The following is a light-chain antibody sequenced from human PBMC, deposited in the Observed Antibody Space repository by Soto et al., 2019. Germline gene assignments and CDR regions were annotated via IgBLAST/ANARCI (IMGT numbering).Light chain of an antibody. CDR3: HQRSNRFQT. Sequence: EIVLTQSPATLSLSPGERATLSCRADQSVSSYLAWYQQKTGRAARLLIYDTANRATGITARLCGSGSGTDFTLPISSLVPEDFAVYYCHQRSNRFQTFGGGTKVDIK. CDR1: QSVSSY. J-gene: IGKJ4*01. V-gene: IGKV3-11*01. CDR2: DTA.